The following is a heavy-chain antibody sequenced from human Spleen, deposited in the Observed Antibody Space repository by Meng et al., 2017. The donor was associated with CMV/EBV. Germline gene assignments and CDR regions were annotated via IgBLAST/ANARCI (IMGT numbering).Heavy chain of an antibody. CDR1: GFTVSSNY. CDR2: IYSGGST. Sequence: GESLKISCAASGFTVSSNYMSWVRQAPGKGLEWVSVIYSGGSTYYADSVKGRFTISRDNAQNSLYLQMNGLRAGDTAVYYCARESASSYTLDVWGRGTTVTVSS. V-gene: IGHV3-66*01. D-gene: IGHD2-2*01. J-gene: IGHJ6*02. CDR3: ARESASSYTLDV.